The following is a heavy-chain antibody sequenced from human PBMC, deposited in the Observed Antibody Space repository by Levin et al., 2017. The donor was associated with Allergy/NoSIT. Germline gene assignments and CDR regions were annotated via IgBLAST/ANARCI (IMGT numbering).Heavy chain of an antibody. J-gene: IGHJ4*02. Sequence: KSSETLSLTCTVSGGSISSSSYYWGWIRQPPGKGLEWIGSIYYSGSTYYNPSLKSRVTISVDTSKNQFSLKLSSVTAADTAVYYCASSYYDILTGYSSFDYWGQGTLVTVSS. D-gene: IGHD3-9*01. CDR2: IYYSGST. CDR1: GGSISSSSYY. V-gene: IGHV4-39*01. CDR3: ASSYYDILTGYSSFDY.